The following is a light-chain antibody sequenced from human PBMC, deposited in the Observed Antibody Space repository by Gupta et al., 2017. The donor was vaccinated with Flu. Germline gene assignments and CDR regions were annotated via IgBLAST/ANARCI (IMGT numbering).Light chain of an antibody. CDR1: QSIMNN. J-gene: IGKJ2*01. CDR2: DAS. Sequence: EIVMTQSPATLSVSPGERVTLSCRASQSIMNNLAWYQQKPGQPPRLLIYDASTRATGSTARFSGSGVGTELNLTIISRQSEDFDVYYCQEVNPGHPYHTFGQGTKVDIK. CDR3: QEVNPGHPYHT. V-gene: IGKV3-15*01.